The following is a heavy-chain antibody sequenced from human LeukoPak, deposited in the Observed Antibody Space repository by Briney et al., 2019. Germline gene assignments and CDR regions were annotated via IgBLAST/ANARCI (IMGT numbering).Heavy chain of an antibody. Sequence: GGSLRLSCAVSGFSFDDYAMHWVRQVPGKGLEWVSGISWNSDNIGYADSVKGRFATSRDNAKNSLYLQMNSLRAEDTAVYYCARDPYSGGYGDYYYYYMDLWGQGTTVTISS. CDR2: ISWNSDNI. CDR1: GFSFDDYA. D-gene: IGHD1-26*01. V-gene: IGHV3-9*01. CDR3: ARDPYSGGYGDYYYYYMDL. J-gene: IGHJ6*03.